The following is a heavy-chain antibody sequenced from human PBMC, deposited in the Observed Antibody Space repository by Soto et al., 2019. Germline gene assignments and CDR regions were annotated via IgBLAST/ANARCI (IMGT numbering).Heavy chain of an antibody. Sequence: EVQLLESGGGLVQPGGSLRLSCAGSGFTFNNYAMSWVRQAPGKGPEWVSTISNTGGNTYYADSVKGRFTISRDISTDTLYLQMSSLRAQDTAVYYCAKDQIWEVPHFCDYWGQGTLVTVSS. J-gene: IGHJ4*02. V-gene: IGHV3-23*01. CDR2: ISNTGGNT. CDR3: AKDQIWEVPHFCDY. CDR1: GFTFNNYA. D-gene: IGHD3-3*02.